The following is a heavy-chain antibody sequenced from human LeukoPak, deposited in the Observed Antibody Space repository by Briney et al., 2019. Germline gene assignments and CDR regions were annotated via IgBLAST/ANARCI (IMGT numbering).Heavy chain of an antibody. V-gene: IGHV4-34*01. CDR2: INNSGST. CDR1: GGSFSGYY. D-gene: IGHD1-26*01. J-gene: IGHJ2*01. Sequence: SETLSLTCAVYGGSFSGYYWSWIRQPPGKGLEWIGEINNSGSTNYNPSLKSRVTISLDTSKNQFSLKLSSVTAADTAVYYCAKSPGRNFDLWGRGTLVTVSS. CDR3: AKSPGRNFDL.